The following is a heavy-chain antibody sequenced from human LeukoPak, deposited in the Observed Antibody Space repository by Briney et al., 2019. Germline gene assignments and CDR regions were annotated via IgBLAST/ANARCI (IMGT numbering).Heavy chain of an antibody. D-gene: IGHD6-19*01. CDR3: ARDSGGSRYFDY. CDR1: GFTFSSYA. V-gene: IGHV3-23*01. CDR2: IIGTGAKT. J-gene: IGHJ4*02. Sequence: GGSLRLSCAASGFTFSSYAMSWVRQAPGKGLEWVSVIIGTGAKTHYADSVKGRFTISRDNSKNTLYLQMNSLRAEDTAVYYCARDSGGSRYFDYWGQGTLVTVSS.